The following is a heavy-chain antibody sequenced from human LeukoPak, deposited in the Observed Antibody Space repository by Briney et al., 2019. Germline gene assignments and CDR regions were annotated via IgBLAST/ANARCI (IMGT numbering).Heavy chain of an antibody. J-gene: IGHJ1*01. CDR3: ARDQGRAYDFWSGYWGYFQH. CDR1: GGTFSSYT. V-gene: IGHV1-69*04. CDR2: IIPILGIA. D-gene: IGHD3-3*01. Sequence: SSVKVSCKAPGGTFSSYTISWVRQAPGQGLEWMGRIIPILGIANYAQKFQGRVTITADKSTSTAYMELSSLRSEDTAVYYCARDQGRAYDFWSGYWGYFQHWGQGTLVTVSS.